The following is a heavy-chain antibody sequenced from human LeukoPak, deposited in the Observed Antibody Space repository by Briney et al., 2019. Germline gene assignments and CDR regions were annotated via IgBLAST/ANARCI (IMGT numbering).Heavy chain of an antibody. Sequence: SVKVSCKASGGTFSSNAISWVRQAPGQGLEWMGGIIPIFGTANYAQKFQGRVTITADKSTSTAYMELSSLRSEDTAVYYCARGEPRGYSGYDFPLGYWGQGTLVTVSS. V-gene: IGHV1-69*06. D-gene: IGHD5-12*01. J-gene: IGHJ4*02. CDR1: GGTFSSNA. CDR3: ARGEPRGYSGYDFPLGY. CDR2: IIPIFGTA.